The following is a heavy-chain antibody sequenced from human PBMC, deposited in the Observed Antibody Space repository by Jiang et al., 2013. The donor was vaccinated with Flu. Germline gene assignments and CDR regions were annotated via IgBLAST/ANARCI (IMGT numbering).Heavy chain of an antibody. Sequence: PGLVKPSETLSLTCTVSGGSISSYYWSWIRQHPGKGLEWIGYIYYSGSTYYNPSLKSRVTISVDTSKNQFSLKLSSVTAADTAVYYCARGSVLEWRCMDVWGQGTTVTVSS. CDR3: ARGSVLEWRCMDV. D-gene: IGHD3-3*01. V-gene: IGHV4-59*06. CDR1: GGSISSYY. CDR2: IYYSGST. J-gene: IGHJ6*02.